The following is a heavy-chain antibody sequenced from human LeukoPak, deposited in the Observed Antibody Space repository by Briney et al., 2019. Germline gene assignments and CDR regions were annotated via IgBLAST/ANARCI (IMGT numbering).Heavy chain of an antibody. CDR1: GGSISSGGYY. D-gene: IGHD3-16*01. J-gene: IGHJ4*02. CDR2: IYHSGST. V-gene: IGHV4-30-2*01. Sequence: SETLSLTCTVSGGSISSGGYYWSWIRQPPGKGLEWIGYIYHSGSTYYNPSLKSRVTISVDRSKNQFSLKLSSVTAADTAVYYCARGGGNLAWGFDYWGQGTLVTVSS. CDR3: ARGGGNLAWGFDY.